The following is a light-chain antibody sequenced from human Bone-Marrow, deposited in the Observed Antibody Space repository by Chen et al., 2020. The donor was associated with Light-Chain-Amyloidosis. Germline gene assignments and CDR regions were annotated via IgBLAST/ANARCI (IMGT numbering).Light chain of an antibody. Sequence: SALAQPPSASGSPGPSVTISCAGTSSDVGDYKYVSWYQQHPGKAPKLMIYEVSKRPSGVPDRFSGSKSGNTASLTVSGLQAEDEADYYCSSYAGSNNFVFGTGTKVTVL. J-gene: IGLJ1*01. CDR2: EVS. V-gene: IGLV2-8*01. CDR3: SSYAGSNNFV. CDR1: SSDVGDYKY.